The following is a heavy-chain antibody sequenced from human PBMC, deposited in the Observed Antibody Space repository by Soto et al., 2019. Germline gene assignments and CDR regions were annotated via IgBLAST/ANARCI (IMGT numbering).Heavy chain of an antibody. CDR2: IYYSGST. J-gene: IGHJ4*02. V-gene: IGHV4-59*01. Sequence: SETLSLTCTVSGGSISSYYWSWIQQPPGKGLEWIGYIYYSGSTNYNPSLKSRVTISVDTSKNQFSLKLSSVTAADTAVYYCARAGRGSPIDYWGQGTLVTVSS. D-gene: IGHD2-15*01. CDR1: GGSISSYY. CDR3: ARAGRGSPIDY.